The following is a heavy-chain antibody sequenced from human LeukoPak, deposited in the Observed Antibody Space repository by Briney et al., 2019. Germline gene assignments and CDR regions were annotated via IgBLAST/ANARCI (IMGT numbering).Heavy chain of an antibody. D-gene: IGHD3-22*01. CDR3: ARDLIHRSGEADY. V-gene: IGHV3-11*05. CDR2: ISSSGSST. CDR1: GFTFSDFY. J-gene: IGHJ4*02. Sequence: SGGSLRLSCAASGFTFSDFYMSWIRQAPGKGLEWISYISSSGSSTNYADSVKGRFTISRDNAKNSLYLQMNSLRAEDTAVYYCARDLIHRSGEADYWGQGTLVTVSS.